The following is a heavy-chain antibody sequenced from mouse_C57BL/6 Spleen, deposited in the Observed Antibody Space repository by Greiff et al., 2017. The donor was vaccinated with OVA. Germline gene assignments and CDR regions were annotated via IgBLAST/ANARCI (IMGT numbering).Heavy chain of an antibody. Sequence: VQLQQSGAELVRPGTSVKVSCKASGYAFTNYLIEWVKQRPGQGLEWIGVINPGSGGTHYNEKFKGKATLTADKSSSTAYMQLRSLTSEDSAVYFCARSGGTSFDYWGQGTTLTVSS. D-gene: IGHD3-1*01. V-gene: IGHV1-54*01. J-gene: IGHJ2*01. CDR1: GYAFTNYL. CDR2: INPGSGGT. CDR3: ARSGGTSFDY.